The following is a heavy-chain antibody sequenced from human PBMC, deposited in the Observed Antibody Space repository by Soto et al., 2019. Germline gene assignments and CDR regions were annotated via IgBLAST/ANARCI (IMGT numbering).Heavy chain of an antibody. Sequence: LRLSCAASGFTFSSYAMHWVRQAPGKGLEWVAVISYDGSNKYYADSVKGRFTISRDNSKNTLYLQMNSLRAGDTAVYYCARSRADGYNLNYYYGMDVWGQGTTVTVSS. D-gene: IGHD5-12*01. CDR2: ISYDGSNK. CDR3: ARSRADGYNLNYYYGMDV. V-gene: IGHV3-30-3*01. CDR1: GFTFSSYA. J-gene: IGHJ6*02.